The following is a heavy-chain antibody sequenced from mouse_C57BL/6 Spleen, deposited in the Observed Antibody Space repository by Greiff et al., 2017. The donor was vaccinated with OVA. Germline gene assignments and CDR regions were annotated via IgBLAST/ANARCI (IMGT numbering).Heavy chain of an antibody. D-gene: IGHD2-4*01. V-gene: IGHV1-7*01. Sequence: QVHVKQSGAELAKPGASVKLSCKASGYTFTSYWMHWVKQRPGQGLEWIGYINPSSGYTKYNQKFKDKATLTADKSSSTAYMQLSSLTYEDSAVYYCARRRSYDYDEGYAMDYWGQGTSVTVSS. CDR2: INPSSGYT. CDR1: GYTFTSYW. J-gene: IGHJ4*01. CDR3: ARRRSYDYDEGYAMDY.